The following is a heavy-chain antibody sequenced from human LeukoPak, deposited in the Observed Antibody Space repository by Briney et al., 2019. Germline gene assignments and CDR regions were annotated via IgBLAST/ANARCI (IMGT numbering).Heavy chain of an antibody. CDR3: ARQVDVGCSSTSCYGHGAFDI. CDR2: IYYNGST. V-gene: IGHV4-38-2*02. Sequence: SETLSLTCTVSGYSISSGYYWGWIRQPPGKGLEWIGSIYYNGSTYYNPSLKSRVTISVDTSKNQFSLKLSSVTAADTAVYYCARQVDVGCSSTSCYGHGAFDIWGQGTVVTVSS. J-gene: IGHJ3*02. CDR1: GYSISSGYY. D-gene: IGHD2-2*01.